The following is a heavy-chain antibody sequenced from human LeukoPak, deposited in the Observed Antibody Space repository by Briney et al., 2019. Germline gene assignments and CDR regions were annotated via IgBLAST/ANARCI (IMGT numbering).Heavy chain of an antibody. CDR1: GYTFTSYD. V-gene: IGHV1-8*01. Sequence: ASVKVSFKASGYTFTSYDINWVRQATGQGLEWMGWMNPNSGNTGYAQKFQGRVTMTRNTSISTAYMELSSLRSEDTAVYYCARGDYGDHGRSGWFDPWGQGTLVTVSS. D-gene: IGHD4-17*01. J-gene: IGHJ5*02. CDR2: MNPNSGNT. CDR3: ARGDYGDHGRSGWFDP.